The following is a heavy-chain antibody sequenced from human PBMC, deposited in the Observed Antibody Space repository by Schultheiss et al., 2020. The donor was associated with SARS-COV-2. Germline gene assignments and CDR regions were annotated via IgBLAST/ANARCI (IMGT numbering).Heavy chain of an antibody. CDR2: IKSKTDGGTT. V-gene: IGHV3-15*01. J-gene: IGHJ6*02. D-gene: IGHD6-13*01. CDR3: TTDLLQQLGRYYYYGMDV. Sequence: GESLKISCAASGFTFSSYGMHWVRQAPGKGLEWVGRIKSKTDGGTTDYAAPVKGRFTISRDDSKNTLYLQMNSLKTEDTAVYYCTTDLLQQLGRYYYYGMDVWGQGTTVTVSS. CDR1: GFTFSSYG.